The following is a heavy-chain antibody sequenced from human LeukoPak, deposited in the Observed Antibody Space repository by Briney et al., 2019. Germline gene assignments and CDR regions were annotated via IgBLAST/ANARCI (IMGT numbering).Heavy chain of an antibody. CDR2: ISYDGSNK. Sequence: QAGGSLRLSCAASGFTFSSYAMHWVRQAPGKGLEWVAVISYDGSNKYYADSVKGRFTISRDNSKNTLYLQMNSLRAEDTAVYYCARGSGSYLWGPVPPDYWGQGTLVTVSS. CDR1: GFTFSSYA. V-gene: IGHV3-30*04. J-gene: IGHJ4*02. D-gene: IGHD1-26*01. CDR3: ARGSGSYLWGPVPPDY.